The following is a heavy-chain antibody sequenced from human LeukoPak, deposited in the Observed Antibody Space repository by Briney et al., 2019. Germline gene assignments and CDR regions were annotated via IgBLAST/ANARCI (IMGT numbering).Heavy chain of an antibody. J-gene: IGHJ6*02. CDR1: GYTFTSYY. CDR2: INPSGGST. D-gene: IGHD3-10*01. Sequence: AASVKVSCKASGYTFTSYYMHWVRQAPGQGLEWMGIINPSGGSTSYAQKFQGRVTMTRDTSTSTVYMELSSLRSEDTAVYYCARVRITMVRGVIQHGMDVWGQGTTVTVSS. CDR3: ARVRITMVRGVIQHGMDV. V-gene: IGHV1-46*01.